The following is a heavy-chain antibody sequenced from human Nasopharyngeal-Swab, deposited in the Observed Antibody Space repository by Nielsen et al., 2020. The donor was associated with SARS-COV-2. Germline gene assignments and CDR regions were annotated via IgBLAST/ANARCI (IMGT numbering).Heavy chain of an antibody. CDR3: AREILRFLEWLLPDAFDI. CDR1: GGAFSSYA. J-gene: IGHJ3*02. CDR2: IIPILGIA. Sequence: SVKVSCKASGGAFSSYAISWVRQAPGQGLEWMGGIIPILGIANYAQKFQGRVTITADKSTSTAYMELSSLRSEDTAVYYYAREILRFLEWLLPDAFDIWGQGTMVTVSS. D-gene: IGHD3-3*01. V-gene: IGHV1-69*10.